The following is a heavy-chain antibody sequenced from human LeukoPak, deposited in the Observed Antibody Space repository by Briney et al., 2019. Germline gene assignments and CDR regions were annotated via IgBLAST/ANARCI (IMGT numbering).Heavy chain of an antibody. D-gene: IGHD3-10*01. J-gene: IGHJ6*02. CDR2: IYYSGST. Sequence: SETLSLTCTVSGGSVSSGSYYRSWIRQPPGKGLEWIGYIYYSGSTNYNPSLKSRVTISVDTSKNQFSLKLSSVTAADTAVYYCARDRYYGSGSIGYYYGMDVWGQGTTVTVSS. CDR3: ARDRYYGSGSIGYYYGMDV. CDR1: GGSVSSGSYY. V-gene: IGHV4-61*01.